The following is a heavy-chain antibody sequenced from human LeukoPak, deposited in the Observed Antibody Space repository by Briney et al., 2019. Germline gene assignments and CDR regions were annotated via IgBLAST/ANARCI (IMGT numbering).Heavy chain of an antibody. CDR1: GGSFSGYY. CDR3: ASFDNGGYCDWRYFDY. D-gene: IGHD2-21*02. V-gene: IGHV4-34*01. Sequence: PSETLSLTCAVYGGSFSGYYWSWIRQPPGKGLEWIGEINHSGSTNYNPSLKSRVTISVDTSKNQFSLKLSSVTAADTAVYYCASFDNGGYCDWRYFDYWGQGTLVTVSS. CDR2: INHSGST. J-gene: IGHJ4*02.